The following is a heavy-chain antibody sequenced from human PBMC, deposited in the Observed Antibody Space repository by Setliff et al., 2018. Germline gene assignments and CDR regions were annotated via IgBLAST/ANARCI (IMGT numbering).Heavy chain of an antibody. D-gene: IGHD6-13*01. CDR3: ARGGDYSSSWYKSWNAFDI. Sequence: PSETLSLTCAVYGGSFSTYYWIWIRQPPGKGLEWIGEINHSGSTNYNPSLKSRVTISVDTSKNQFSLKLSSVTAADTAVYYCARGGDYSSSWYKSWNAFDIWGQGTMVTVSS. CDR2: INHSGST. CDR1: GGSFSTYY. V-gene: IGHV4-34*01. J-gene: IGHJ3*02.